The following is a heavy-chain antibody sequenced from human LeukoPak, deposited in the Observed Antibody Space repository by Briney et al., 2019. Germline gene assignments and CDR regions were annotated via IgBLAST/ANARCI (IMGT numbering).Heavy chain of an antibody. CDR1: GFTFSDSG. D-gene: IGHD6-19*01. CDR3: ATLRGSSGWDLDY. J-gene: IGHJ4*02. V-gene: IGHV3-33*01. CDR2: IWYGGINK. Sequence: PGRSLRLSCVVSGFTFSDSGMHWVRQAPGKGLEWVAVIWYGGINKNYAGSVKGRFTISRDNSKNTLYLQMNSLRAEDTAVYYCATLRGSSGWDLDYWGQGTLVTVSS.